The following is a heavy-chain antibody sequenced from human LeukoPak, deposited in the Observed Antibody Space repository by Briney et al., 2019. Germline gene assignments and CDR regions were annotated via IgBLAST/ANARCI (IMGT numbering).Heavy chain of an antibody. D-gene: IGHD6-19*01. CDR2: IRSKTNSYAT. CDR3: IRCWDTSGWYDDAFDI. CDR1: GFTFSSYG. Sequence: GGSLRLSCAASGFTFSSYGMHWVRQASGKGLEWVGRIRSKTNSYATAYAASVKGRFTISGDDSKNTAYLQMNSLKTEDTAVYYCIRCWDTSGWYDDAFDIWGQGTMVTVSS. V-gene: IGHV3-73*01. J-gene: IGHJ3*02.